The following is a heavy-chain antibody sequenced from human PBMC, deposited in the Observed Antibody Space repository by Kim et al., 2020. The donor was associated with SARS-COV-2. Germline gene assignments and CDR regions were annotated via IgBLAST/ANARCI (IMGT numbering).Heavy chain of an antibody. D-gene: IGHD5-12*01. V-gene: IGHV3-21*01. Sequence: DSVKDRFTIARDNAKNSLYLQMNSLRAEDTAVYYCARDRYSGYDYEGFDYWGQGTLVTVSS. J-gene: IGHJ4*02. CDR3: ARDRYSGYDYEGFDY.